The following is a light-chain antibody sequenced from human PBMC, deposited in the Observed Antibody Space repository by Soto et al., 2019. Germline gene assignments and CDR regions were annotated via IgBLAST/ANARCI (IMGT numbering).Light chain of an antibody. J-gene: IGLJ7*01. Sequence: QSVLTQPPSVSGAPGQRVTISCTGSSSNIGAGYDVHWYQQLPGTAPKLLIYGNSNRPSGVPDRFSGSKSGTSASLAITGLQAEAEADYYCQSSDSSLSGAVFGGGTQLTVL. CDR1: SSNIGAGYD. CDR2: GNS. CDR3: QSSDSSLSGAV. V-gene: IGLV1-40*01.